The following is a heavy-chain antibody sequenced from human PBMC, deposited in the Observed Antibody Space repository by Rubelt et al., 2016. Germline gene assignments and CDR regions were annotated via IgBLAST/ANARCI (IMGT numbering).Heavy chain of an antibody. CDR1: GYSFTSYW. Sequence: EVQLVQSGAEVKKPGESLKISCKGSGYSFTSYWIGWVRQMPGKGLEWMGIIYPGDSDTRYSPSFQCQVTSSADKSISTSDLQWGSLMASDTAMYYCVTKCAYPALPFDSWGQGTLVTVSS. J-gene: IGHJ4*02. V-gene: IGHV5-51*01. CDR3: VTKCAYPALPFDS. D-gene: IGHD3-3*01. CDR2: IYPGDSDT.